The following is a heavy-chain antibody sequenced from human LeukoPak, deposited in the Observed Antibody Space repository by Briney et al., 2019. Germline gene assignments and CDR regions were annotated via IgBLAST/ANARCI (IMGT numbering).Heavy chain of an antibody. CDR3: ARGGLVEMATIG. CDR1: GGSFSGYY. V-gene: IGHV4-34*01. CDR2: INHSGST. Sequence: SETLSLTCAVYGGSFSGYYWSWIRQPPGKGLEWIGEINHSGSTNYNPSLKSRVTISVDTSKNKFSLKLSSVTAADPAVYYCARGGLVEMATIGWGQGTLVTVSS. D-gene: IGHD5-24*01. J-gene: IGHJ4*02.